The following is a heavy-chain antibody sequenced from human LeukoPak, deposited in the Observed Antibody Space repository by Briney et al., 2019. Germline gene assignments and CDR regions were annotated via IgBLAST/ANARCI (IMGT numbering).Heavy chain of an antibody. V-gene: IGHV3-23*01. CDR2: ITGSGDYT. D-gene: IGHD1-26*01. CDR1: RFTFSNYA. J-gene: IGHJ4*02. Sequence: GGSLRLSCAASRFTFSNYAMGWVRQGPGKGLEWVSAITGSGDYTDYADSVKGRFTISRDNSKNTAYLQMISLRAEDTAVYYCAKRSGINYGYFDSWGQGALVTVSS. CDR3: AKRSGINYGYFDS.